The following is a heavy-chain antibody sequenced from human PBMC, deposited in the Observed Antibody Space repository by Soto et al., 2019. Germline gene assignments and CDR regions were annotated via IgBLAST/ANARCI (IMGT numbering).Heavy chain of an antibody. D-gene: IGHD3-9*01. CDR1: GFAFNTYS. Sequence: EVQLVESGGGLVKPGGSLRLSCTASGFAFNTYSMNWVRQAPGKGLEWVSSINEDSTYIYYADSLRGRITISRDNAKDSLFLQMNSLRPDDTAVYYCVRDLGRYFRSGYMDLWGAGATVTVSS. V-gene: IGHV3-21*02. J-gene: IGHJ6*03. CDR3: VRDLGRYFRSGYMDL. CDR2: INEDSTYI.